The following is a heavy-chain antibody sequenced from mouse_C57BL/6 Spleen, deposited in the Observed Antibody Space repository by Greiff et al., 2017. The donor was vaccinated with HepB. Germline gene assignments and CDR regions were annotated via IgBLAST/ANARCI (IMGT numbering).Heavy chain of an antibody. CDR1: GYAFSSSW. CDR3: ARGSWGWYFDV. D-gene: IGHD4-1*01. CDR2: IYPGDGDT. V-gene: IGHV1-82*01. Sequence: QVQLQQSGPELVKPGASVKISCKASGYAFSSSWMNWVKQRPGKGLEWIGRIYPGDGDTNYNGKFKGKATLTADKSSSTAYMQLSSLTSEDSAVYFCARGSWGWYFDVWGTGTTVTVSS. J-gene: IGHJ1*03.